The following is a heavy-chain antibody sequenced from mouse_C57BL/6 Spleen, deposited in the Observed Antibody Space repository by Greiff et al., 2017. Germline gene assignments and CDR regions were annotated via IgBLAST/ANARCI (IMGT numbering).Heavy chain of an antibody. CDR2: IDPSDSYT. J-gene: IGHJ3*01. D-gene: IGHD2-4*01. CDR3: ATIYYDYDGNWFAY. Sequence: QVQLQQPGAELVRPGTSVKLSCKASGYTFTSYWMHWVKQRPGQGLEWIGVIDPSDSYTNYNQKFKGKATLTVDTSSSTAYMQLSSLTSEDSAVDYGATIYYDYDGNWFAYWGQGTLVTVSA. CDR1: GYTFTSYW. V-gene: IGHV1-59*01.